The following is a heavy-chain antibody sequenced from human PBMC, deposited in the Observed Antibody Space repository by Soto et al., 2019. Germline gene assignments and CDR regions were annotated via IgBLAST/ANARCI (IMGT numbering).Heavy chain of an antibody. J-gene: IGHJ4*02. Sequence: QVQLVQSGAEVKKPGSSVKVSCKASGGTFSSYAISWVRQAPGQGLEWMGGIIPICGTANYAQKFQGRVTITADESTSTAYVELISLRSEDPAVYYCARGWLQLSSEHDYWGQGTLVTVSS. D-gene: IGHD5-12*01. V-gene: IGHV1-69*12. CDR1: GGTFSSYA. CDR3: ARGWLQLSSEHDY. CDR2: IIPICGTA.